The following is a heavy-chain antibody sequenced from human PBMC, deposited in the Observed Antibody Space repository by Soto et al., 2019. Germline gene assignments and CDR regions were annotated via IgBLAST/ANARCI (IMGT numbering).Heavy chain of an antibody. CDR1: GASMNSYH. D-gene: IGHD6-13*01. V-gene: IGHV4-4*07. CDR2: IHSSGST. CDR3: ARDQGVAAAGITWFDP. Sequence: AETLSLTCTVSGASMNSYHWSWIRQPAGKGLEWIGHIHSSGSTNYNPSLKSRVTMSVDTSKNQFSLRLMSLTAADTAVYYCARDQGVAAAGITWFDPWGQGSLVTVSS. J-gene: IGHJ5*02.